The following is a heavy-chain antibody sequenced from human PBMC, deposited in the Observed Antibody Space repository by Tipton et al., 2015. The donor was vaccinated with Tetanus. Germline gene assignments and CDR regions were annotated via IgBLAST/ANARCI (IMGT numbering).Heavy chain of an antibody. CDR1: GGSISSFY. V-gene: IGHV4-59*01. J-gene: IGHJ6*02. CDR3: ARERIEAFYYHGLDV. D-gene: IGHD2-21*01. CDR2: IYQNGDA. Sequence: TLSLTCTVSGGSISSFYWYWIRQPPGKGLEWIAYIYQNGDANYNPSLQSRVTISVDTSKNQFSLQLAFVTAADTAIYYCARERIEAFYYHGLDVCGPGTTVTVSS.